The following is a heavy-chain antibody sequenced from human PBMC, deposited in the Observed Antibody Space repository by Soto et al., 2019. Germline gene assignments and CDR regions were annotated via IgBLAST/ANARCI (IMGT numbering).Heavy chain of an antibody. D-gene: IGHD6-19*01. CDR2: VSGSGGNT. CDR1: GFTFSSYA. J-gene: IGHJ4*02. V-gene: IGHV3-23*01. CDR3: AKGPHSSGWHYFDY. Sequence: GGSLRLSCAASGFTFSSYAMSWVRQAPGKGLEWVSTVSGSGGNTYYADSVKGRFTISRDNSENTLYLEMISLRAEDMAIYYCAKGPHSSGWHYFDYWGQGTLATVSS.